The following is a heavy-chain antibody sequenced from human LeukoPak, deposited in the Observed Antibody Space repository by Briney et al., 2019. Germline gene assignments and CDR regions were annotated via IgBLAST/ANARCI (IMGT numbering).Heavy chain of an antibody. J-gene: IGHJ4*02. Sequence: PSETLSLTCAVYGGSFSGYYWSWIRQPPGKGLEWIGEINHSGSTNYNPSLKSRVTISVDTSKNQFSLKLSSVTAADTAVYYCARGRIAAQSRSTFDYWGRGTLVIVSS. CDR3: ARGRIAAQSRSTFDY. CDR2: INHSGST. D-gene: IGHD6-6*01. CDR1: GGSFSGYY. V-gene: IGHV4-34*01.